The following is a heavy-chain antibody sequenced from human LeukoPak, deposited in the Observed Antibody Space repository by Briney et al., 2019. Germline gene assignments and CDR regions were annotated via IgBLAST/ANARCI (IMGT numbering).Heavy chain of an antibody. CDR3: VKDLTGTWSFDY. Sequence: LPGGSLRLSCSSSGFTFSNHFMHWVRQAPGKGLEHVSSIGPNGASTLYADSVKGRFTISRDNSKNALYLQLTSLRLEDTALYYCVKDLTGTWSFDYWGQGTLVTVSS. V-gene: IGHV3-64D*06. J-gene: IGHJ4*02. D-gene: IGHD3-9*01. CDR1: GFTFSNHF. CDR2: IGPNGAST.